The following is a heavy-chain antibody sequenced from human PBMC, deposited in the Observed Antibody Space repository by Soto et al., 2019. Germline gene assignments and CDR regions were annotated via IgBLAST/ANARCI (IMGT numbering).Heavy chain of an antibody. J-gene: IGHJ4*02. Sequence: GASVKVSYKASGYIFTNHYIHWVRQAPGQGLEWMGIINPSGGSTNYLQKFQGRITMTRDTSTSTVYMELSSLRSEDTAVYFCARADYYDSSGFYYDCWGQGSLVTVSS. D-gene: IGHD3-22*01. CDR3: ARADYYDSSGFYYDC. V-gene: IGHV1-46*01. CDR2: INPSGGST. CDR1: GYIFTNHY.